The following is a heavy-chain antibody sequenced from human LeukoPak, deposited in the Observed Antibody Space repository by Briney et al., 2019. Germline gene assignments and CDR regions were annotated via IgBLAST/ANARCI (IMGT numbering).Heavy chain of an antibody. D-gene: IGHD2-2*01. CDR2: ISTTSTYI. Sequence: GGSLRLSCAASGFAFSNYNMKWVRQAPGKGLEWVSFISTTSTYIYYADSVKGRFTVSRDNSKNLLYLQMDSLRVEDTAVYYCARAGTCSSTSCDGGIEYWGQGTLVTVSS. CDR3: ARAGTCSSTSCDGGIEY. CDR1: GFAFSNYN. V-gene: IGHV3-21*06. J-gene: IGHJ4*02.